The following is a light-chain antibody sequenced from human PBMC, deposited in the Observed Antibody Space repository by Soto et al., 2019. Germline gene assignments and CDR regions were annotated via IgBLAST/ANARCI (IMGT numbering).Light chain of an antibody. V-gene: IGLV2-14*01. CDR3: SSYTSNSTVI. J-gene: IGLJ2*01. CDR1: TSDVGGYNY. CDR2: EVS. Sequence: QSALTQPASVSGSPGQSITISCTGTTSDVGGYNYVSWYQQHPGKAPKLMMYEVSNRPSGVSNRFSGSKSGNTASLTISGLQAEDEGDYYCSSYTSNSTVIIGGGTKLNVL.